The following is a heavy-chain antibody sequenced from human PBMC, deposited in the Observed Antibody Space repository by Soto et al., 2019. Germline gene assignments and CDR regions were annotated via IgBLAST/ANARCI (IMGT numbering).Heavy chain of an antibody. CDR1: EFTFSSCA. CDR3: AKEQLERRFGFDY. V-gene: IGHV3-23*01. J-gene: IGHJ4*02. Sequence: EVQLLESGGGLVQPGGSLRLSCTASEFTFSSCAMSWVRQAPGKGLEWVSGIDDSGGRTYYADSVKGRFTISRDNSKNTVCLQRDSLGAEDAAGFYGAKEQLERRFGFDYWGQGTLVTVSS. D-gene: IGHD1-1*01. CDR2: IDDSGGRT.